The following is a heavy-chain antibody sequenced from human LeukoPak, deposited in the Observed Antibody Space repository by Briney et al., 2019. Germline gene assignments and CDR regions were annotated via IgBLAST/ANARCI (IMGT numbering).Heavy chain of an antibody. Sequence: GGALRLSSVASGFDFSSYAMSWVRPAPGKGLGWVASVKQGGREKYYVDSVKGRFDISRDDAKNSLYLQMNTLRSDDTALYYCASYYGINWVIGYWGQGTLVTVSS. CDR3: ASYYGINWVIGY. CDR2: VKQGGREK. CDR1: GFDFSSYA. D-gene: IGHD4-17*01. J-gene: IGHJ4*02. V-gene: IGHV3-7*01.